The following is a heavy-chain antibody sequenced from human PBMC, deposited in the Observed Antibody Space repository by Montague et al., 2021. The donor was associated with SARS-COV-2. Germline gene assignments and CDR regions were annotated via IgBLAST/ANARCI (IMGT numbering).Heavy chain of an antibody. CDR2: ISGSGGST. CDR3: AKDRSYRFFDY. CDR1: GFTFSSYA. Sequence: SLRLSCAASGFTFSSYAMSWVRQAPGRGLEWVSAISGSGGSTYYADSVKDRFTISRDNSKNTLYLQMNSLRAEDTAVYYCAKDRSYRFFDYWGQGTLVTASS. J-gene: IGHJ4*02. D-gene: IGHD1-14*01. V-gene: IGHV3-23*01.